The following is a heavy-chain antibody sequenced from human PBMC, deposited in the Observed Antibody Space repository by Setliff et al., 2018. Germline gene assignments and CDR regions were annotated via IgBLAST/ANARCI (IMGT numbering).Heavy chain of an antibody. CDR2: IIPIFGTA. CDR1: GGTFSSYA. Sequence: ASVKISCKASGGTFSSYAISWVRQAPGQGLEWMGGIIPIFGTANYAQKFQGRVTITADESTSTAYMELSSLRSEDTAVYYCARDLIDPDYGDYLSFYYYGMDVWGQGTTVTV. CDR3: ARDLIDPDYGDYLSFYYYGMDV. D-gene: IGHD4-17*01. V-gene: IGHV1-69*13. J-gene: IGHJ6*02.